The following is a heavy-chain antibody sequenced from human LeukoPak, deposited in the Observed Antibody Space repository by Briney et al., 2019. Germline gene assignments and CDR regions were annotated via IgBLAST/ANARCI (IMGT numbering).Heavy chain of an antibody. J-gene: IGHJ4*02. V-gene: IGHV4-34*01. CDR3: ARGRDRSKAGDH. CDR2: IHPHGIF. D-gene: IGHD5-24*01. CDR1: GGSCDDYY. Sequence: SETLSLTCAVYGGSCDDYYCSWVRQPPGKGLEWIGEIHPHGIFYYNSSLVSRVTISIDTSKTQFSLSLTSATAADTAFYYCARGRDRSKAGDHWGQGSLVTVSS.